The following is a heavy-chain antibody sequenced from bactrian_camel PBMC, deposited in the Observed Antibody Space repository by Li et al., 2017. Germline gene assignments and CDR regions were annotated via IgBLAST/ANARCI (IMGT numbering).Heavy chain of an antibody. V-gene: IGHV3S42*01. D-gene: IGHD1*01. CDR1: GFTSSSYA. J-gene: IGHJ4*01. Sequence: VQLVESGGGLVQPGGSLRLSCAASGFTSSSYAMSWVRQTPGKGLEWVSTFSTAGSNTWYSDSVKGRFTISRDNAKNTLYLQMNSLKSEDTAVYYCVRDAEEYWGQGTQVTVS. CDR2: FSTAGSNT. CDR3: VRDAEEY.